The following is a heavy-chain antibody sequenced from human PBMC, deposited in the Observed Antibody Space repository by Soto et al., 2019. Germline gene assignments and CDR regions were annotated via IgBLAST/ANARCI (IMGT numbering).Heavy chain of an antibody. V-gene: IGHV6-1*01. Sequence: PSQTLSLTCAISGDSVSSNSAAWNWIRQSPSRGLEWLGRTYYRSKWYNDYAVSVKSRITINPDTSKNQFSLQLNSVTPEDTAVYYCARDRVRSGYSYGPVDYYYGMDVWGQGTTVTSP. CDR3: ARDRVRSGYSYGPVDYYYGMDV. D-gene: IGHD5-18*01. CDR2: TYYRSKWYN. CDR1: GDSVSSNSAA. J-gene: IGHJ6*02.